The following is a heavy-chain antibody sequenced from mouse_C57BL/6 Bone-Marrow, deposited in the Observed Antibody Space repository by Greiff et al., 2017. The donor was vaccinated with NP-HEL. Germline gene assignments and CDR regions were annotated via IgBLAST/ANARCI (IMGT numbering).Heavy chain of an antibody. CDR1: GFTFSSYG. Sequence: EVQLQESGGDLVKPGGSLKLSCAASGFTFSSYGISWVRQTPDKRLEWVATISSGGSYTYYPDSVKGRITISRDNAKNTLYLQMSSLKSEDTAMYYCARSRIDWYFDVWGTGTTVTVSS. CDR3: ARSRIDWYFDV. CDR2: ISSGGSYT. J-gene: IGHJ1*03. D-gene: IGHD1-1*01. V-gene: IGHV5-6*01.